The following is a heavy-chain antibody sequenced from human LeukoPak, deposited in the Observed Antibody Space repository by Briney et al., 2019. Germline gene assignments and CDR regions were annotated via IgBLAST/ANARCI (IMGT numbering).Heavy chain of an antibody. CDR1: GYTFTGYY. J-gene: IGHJ6*03. V-gene: IGHV1-8*02. CDR3: ARGTFPGGERNVLRYFDWLLRRPACYYYMDV. D-gene: IGHD3-9*01. Sequence: ASVKVSCKASGYTFTGYYMHWVRQAPGQGLEWMGWMNPNSGNTGYAQKFQGRVTMTRNTSISTAYMELSSLRSEDTAVYYCARGTFPGGERNVLRYFDWLLRRPACYYYMDVWGKGTTVTISS. CDR2: MNPNSGNT.